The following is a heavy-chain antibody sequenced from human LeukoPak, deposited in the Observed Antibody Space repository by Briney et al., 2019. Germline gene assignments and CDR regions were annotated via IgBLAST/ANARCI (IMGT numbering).Heavy chain of an antibody. D-gene: IGHD5-18*01. CDR2: IYYSGST. CDR3: ARGSEDTAMAYYYYYYMDV. CDR1: GGSISSYY. J-gene: IGHJ6*03. V-gene: IGHV4-59*01. Sequence: KPSETLSLTCTVSGGSISSYYWSWIRQPPGKGLEWIGYIYYSGSTNYNPSLKSRVTISVDTSKNQFSLKLSSVTAADTAVYYCARGSEDTAMAYYYYYYMDVWGKGTTVTVSS.